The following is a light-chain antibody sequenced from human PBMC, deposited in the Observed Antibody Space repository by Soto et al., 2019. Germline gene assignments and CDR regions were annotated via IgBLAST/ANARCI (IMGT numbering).Light chain of an antibody. CDR2: SNN. V-gene: IGLV1-44*01. Sequence: QSVLTKPPSASGTPRQRVTISCSGSSSNIGSNTVNWYQQLPGTAPKLLIYSNNQRPSGVPDQFSGSKSGTSASLAISGLQSEDEADYYCAAWDDSLNGHYVFGTGTKVTVL. J-gene: IGLJ1*01. CDR1: SSNIGSNT. CDR3: AAWDDSLNGHYV.